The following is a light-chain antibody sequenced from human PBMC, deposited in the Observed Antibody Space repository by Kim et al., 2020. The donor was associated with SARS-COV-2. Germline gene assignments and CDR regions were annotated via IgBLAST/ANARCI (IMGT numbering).Light chain of an antibody. V-gene: IGLV6-57*03. CDR3: QSSDRSNQV. Sequence: GKTVTISCTRSSGSIADNYVQWYQQRPGSAPSIVIYEEKQRPSGVPDRFSGSIDSSSNSASLTISGLKTEDEADYYCQSSDRSNQVFGGGTQLTVL. CDR1: SGSIADNY. J-gene: IGLJ3*02. CDR2: EEK.